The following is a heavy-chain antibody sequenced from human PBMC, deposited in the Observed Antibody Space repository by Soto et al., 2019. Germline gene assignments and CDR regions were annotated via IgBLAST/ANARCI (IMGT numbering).Heavy chain of an antibody. Sequence: SETLSLTCTVSGGSISSSSYYWGWIRQPPGKGLEWIGSIYYSGSTYYNPSLKSRVTISVDTSKNQFSLKLNSVTAPDTAVYYCARLEGAVADYYYHGMDVWGQGTTVT. CDR1: GGSISSSSYY. V-gene: IGHV4-39*01. CDR2: IYYSGST. CDR3: ARLEGAVADYYYHGMDV. D-gene: IGHD6-19*01. J-gene: IGHJ6*02.